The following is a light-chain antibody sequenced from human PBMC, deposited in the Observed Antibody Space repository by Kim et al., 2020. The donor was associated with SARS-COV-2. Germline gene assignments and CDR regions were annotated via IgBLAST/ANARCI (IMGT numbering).Light chain of an antibody. V-gene: IGKV3-15*01. J-gene: IGKJ5*01. CDR3: QQYNDWLPIT. CDR1: QSISSN. CDR2: GAS. Sequence: SPGERATLSCRASQSISSNLAWYHQKPGQAPRLLIYGASTRATGIPARFSGSGSGTEFTLTISSLQSEDFAVYYCQQYNDWLPITFGQGTRLEIK.